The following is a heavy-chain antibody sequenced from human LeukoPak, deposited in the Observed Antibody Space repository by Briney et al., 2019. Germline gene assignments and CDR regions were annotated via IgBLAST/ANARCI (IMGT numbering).Heavy chain of an antibody. CDR3: ARESGGWAHYYYYYMDV. Sequence: SQTLSLTCTVSGGSISSGSYYWSWIRQPAGKGLEWIGRIYTSGSTNYNPSLKSRVTISVDTSKNQFSLKLSSVTAADTAVYYCARESGGWAHYYYYYMDVWGKGTTVTVSS. CDR1: GGSISSGSYY. D-gene: IGHD6-19*01. V-gene: IGHV4-61*02. CDR2: IYTSGST. J-gene: IGHJ6*03.